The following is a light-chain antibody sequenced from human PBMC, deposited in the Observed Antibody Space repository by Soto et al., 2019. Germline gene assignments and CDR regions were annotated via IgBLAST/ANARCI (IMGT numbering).Light chain of an antibody. J-gene: IGLJ3*02. V-gene: IGLV4-69*01. Sequence: QLVLTQSPSASASLGASVKLTCTLSSGHSSYAIAWHQQQPEKGPRYLMKLNNDGSHSKGDGIPDRFSGSSSGAERYLTISSLQSEDAADYYCQTWGTGTWVFGGGTKLTVL. CDR1: SGHSSYA. CDR2: LNNDGSH. CDR3: QTWGTGTWV.